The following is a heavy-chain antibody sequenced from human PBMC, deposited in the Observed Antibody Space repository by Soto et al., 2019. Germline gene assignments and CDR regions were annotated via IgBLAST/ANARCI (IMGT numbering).Heavy chain of an antibody. J-gene: IGHJ4*02. CDR3: ARTLTVAGSDY. Sequence: PGGSLRLSCAASGFTFSSYEMNWVRQAPGKGLEWVSYISSSGSTIYYADSVKGRFTISRDNAKNSLYLQMNSLRAEDTAVYCCARTLTVAGSDYWGQGTLVTVSS. CDR1: GFTFSSYE. CDR2: ISSSGSTI. D-gene: IGHD6-19*01. V-gene: IGHV3-48*03.